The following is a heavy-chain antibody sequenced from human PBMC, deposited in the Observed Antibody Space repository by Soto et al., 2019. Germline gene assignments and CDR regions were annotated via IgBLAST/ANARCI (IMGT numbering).Heavy chain of an antibody. V-gene: IGHV1-2*02. CDR2: INPNSGGT. Sequence: GASVKVSCKASGYTFTVYYMHCVLQSPLQGLEWMGWINPNSGGTNYAQKFQGRVTMTRDTSISTAYMEPSRLRSDDTAVYYCARERILTGYTYYYYYGMDVWGQGTTVTVSS. CDR3: ARERILTGYTYYYYYGMDV. CDR1: GYTFTVYY. J-gene: IGHJ6*02. D-gene: IGHD3-9*01.